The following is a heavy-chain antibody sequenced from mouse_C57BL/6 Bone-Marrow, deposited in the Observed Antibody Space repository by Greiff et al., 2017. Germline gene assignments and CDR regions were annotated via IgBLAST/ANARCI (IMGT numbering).Heavy chain of an antibody. CDR1: GFNINDDY. Sequence: VQLQQSGAELVRPGASVKLSCTASGFNINDDYMHWVKQRPEQGLEWIGWIDPENGDTEYASKFQGKATITADTSSNTAYLQLSSLTSEDTAVYYCTARGYDGGWYFDVWGTGTTVTVSA. J-gene: IGHJ1*03. CDR3: TARGYDGGWYFDV. CDR2: IDPENGDT. V-gene: IGHV14-4*01. D-gene: IGHD2-2*01.